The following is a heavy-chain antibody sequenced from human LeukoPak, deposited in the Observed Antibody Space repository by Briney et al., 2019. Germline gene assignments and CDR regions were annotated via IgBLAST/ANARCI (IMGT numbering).Heavy chain of an antibody. V-gene: IGHV3-74*01. J-gene: IGHJ4*02. Sequence: GGSLRPSCAASGFTFSTYWMDWVRQAPGKGLVWVSRINTAGSTTTYADSVKGRFTISRDNAKNTLYLQLNSLSVEDTAVYYCAREGVVIDHWGQGTLVTVSS. CDR3: AREGVVIDH. CDR1: GFTFSTYW. D-gene: IGHD3-3*01. CDR2: INTAGSTT.